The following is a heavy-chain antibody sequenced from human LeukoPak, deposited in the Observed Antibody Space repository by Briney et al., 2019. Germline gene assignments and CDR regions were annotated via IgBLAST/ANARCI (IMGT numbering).Heavy chain of an antibody. CDR3: VSRDGYSYGLDY. CDR1: GFTFSSHG. V-gene: IGHV3-30*03. Sequence: GGSLRLSCAASGFTFSSHGMHWVRQAPGKGLEWVAVISYEGSIKYYADSVTGRFTISRDNSKNTLYLQMNSLRAEDTAVYYCVSRDGYSYGLDYWGQGTPVTVSS. D-gene: IGHD5-18*01. J-gene: IGHJ4*02. CDR2: ISYEGSIK.